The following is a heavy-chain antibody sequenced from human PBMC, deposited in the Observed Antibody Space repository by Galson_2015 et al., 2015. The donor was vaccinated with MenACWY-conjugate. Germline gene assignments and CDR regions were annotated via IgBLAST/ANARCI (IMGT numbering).Heavy chain of an antibody. V-gene: IGHV1-24*01. CDR2: FDPEDGET. CDR1: GYTLTELS. J-gene: IGHJ4*02. Sequence: SVKVSCKVSGYTLTELSMHWVRQAPGKGLEWMGGFDPEDGETIYAQKFQGRVTMTEDTSTDTAYMELSSLRSEDTAVYYCATVSGLGATQFDYWGQGTLVTVSS. D-gene: IGHD3-10*01. CDR3: ATVSGLGATQFDY.